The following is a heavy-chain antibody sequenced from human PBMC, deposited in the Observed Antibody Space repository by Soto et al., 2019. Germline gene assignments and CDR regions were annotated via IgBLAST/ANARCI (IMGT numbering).Heavy chain of an antibody. J-gene: IGHJ6*02. V-gene: IGHV3-7*03. CDR2: IKQDGNEK. D-gene: IGHD3-10*01. Sequence: PGGSLRLSCAVSGFTFSDYWMSWVRQAPGKGLEWVANIKQDGNEKYYVDSVKGRFTVSRDNAKNSLYLQMNSLRAEDTAIYYCARVRFGQWGYAMDVWGQGTTVTVSS. CDR3: ARVRFGQWGYAMDV. CDR1: GFTFSDYW.